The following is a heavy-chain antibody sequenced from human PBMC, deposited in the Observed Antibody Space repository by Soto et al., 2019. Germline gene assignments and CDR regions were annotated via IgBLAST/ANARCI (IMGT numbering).Heavy chain of an antibody. CDR1: GYSMTSGYY. D-gene: IGHD3-3*01. CDR3: ARIFDYYGMDV. J-gene: IGHJ6*02. V-gene: IGHV4-38-2*01. Sequence: SETLSLTCAVSGYSMTSGYYWGWVRQPPGKGLEWLGSIYHGGSIYYNPSLKSRVTISLDTSKNHFSLDLTSVTAADTAVYYCARIFDYYGMDVWGQGTTVTVSS. CDR2: IYHGGSI.